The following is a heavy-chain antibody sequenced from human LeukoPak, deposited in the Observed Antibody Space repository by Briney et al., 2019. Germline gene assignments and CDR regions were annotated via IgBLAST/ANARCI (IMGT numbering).Heavy chain of an antibody. D-gene: IGHD1-26*01. V-gene: IGHV4-30-2*01. J-gene: IGHJ3*02. CDR2: IYHSGST. Sequence: SQTLSLTCTVSGGSISSGGYYWSWIRQPPGKGLEWIGYIYHSGSTYYNPSLKSRVTISVDRSKNQFSLKLSSVTAADTAVYYCAREVIVGATGAFDIWGQGTMVTVSS. CDR1: GGSISSGGYY. CDR3: AREVIVGATGAFDI.